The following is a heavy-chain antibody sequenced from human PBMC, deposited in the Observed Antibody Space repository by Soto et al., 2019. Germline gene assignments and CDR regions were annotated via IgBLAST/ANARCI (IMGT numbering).Heavy chain of an antibody. J-gene: IGHJ4*02. CDR3: AKDTYSSSWYF. CDR1: GFTFINYA. Sequence: PGGSLRLSCAGSGFTFINYAMTCVRQAPGKGLEWVSSISNRGSDTYYVDSVKGRFTISRDNSKNTLYLQMNSLIAEDTAVYYCAKDTYSSSWYFWGQGTLVTVSS. V-gene: IGHV3-23*01. CDR2: ISNRGSDT. D-gene: IGHD6-13*01.